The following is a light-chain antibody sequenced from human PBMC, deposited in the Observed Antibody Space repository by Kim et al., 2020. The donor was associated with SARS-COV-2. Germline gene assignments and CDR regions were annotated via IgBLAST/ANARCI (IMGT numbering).Light chain of an antibody. Sequence: EIVLTQSPGTLSLSPGERATLSCRASQSVDSTYLAWYQQKPGQAPRLLIYGASSRATGIPDRFSGSGSGADFTLTIRRLEPEDFAVYICQQYGSSPITFGQGTRLEIK. CDR2: GAS. V-gene: IGKV3-20*01. J-gene: IGKJ5*01. CDR1: QSVDSTY. CDR3: QQYGSSPIT.